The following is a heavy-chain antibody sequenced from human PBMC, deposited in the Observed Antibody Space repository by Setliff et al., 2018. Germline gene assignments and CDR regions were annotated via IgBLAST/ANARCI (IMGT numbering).Heavy chain of an antibody. V-gene: IGHV4-30-2*01. CDR1: GGSISSGGYS. CDR2: IYHSGST. D-gene: IGHD2-8*02. Sequence: KTSETLSLTCAVSGGSISSGGYSWSWIRQPPGKGLEWIGYIYHSGSTYYNPSLKSRVTISVDRSKNQFSLKLSSVTAADTALYYCTVYNTGSSKDHYWGQGTPVTVS. CDR3: TVYNTGSSKDHY. J-gene: IGHJ4*02.